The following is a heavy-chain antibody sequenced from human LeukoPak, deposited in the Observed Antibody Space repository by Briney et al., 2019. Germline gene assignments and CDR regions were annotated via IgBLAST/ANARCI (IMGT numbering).Heavy chain of an antibody. CDR3: ARVVVAATLDY. CDR1: GFTFSSYS. Sequence: GGSLRLSCAASGFTFSSYSMNWVRQAPGQGLEWVSSISSSSSYIYYADSVKGRFTISTDTAKNSLYLQMNSLRAEDTAVYYCARVVVAATLDYWGQGTLVTVSS. V-gene: IGHV3-21*01. CDR2: ISSSSSYI. J-gene: IGHJ4*02. D-gene: IGHD2-15*01.